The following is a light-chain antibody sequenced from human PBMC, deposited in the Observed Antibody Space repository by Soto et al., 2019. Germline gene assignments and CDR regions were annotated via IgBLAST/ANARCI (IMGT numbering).Light chain of an antibody. CDR2: GAS. Sequence: ELVMTQSPATLSLSPGNRATLSCRASQFVSTNLAWYQQRPGQAPRLLIYGASTRAIGVPARFSGSGSGTEFTLTISSLQSEDFAGYYCQQYNDRPRTFGQGTKVDIK. CDR3: QQYNDRPRT. V-gene: IGKV3-15*01. CDR1: QFVSTN. J-gene: IGKJ1*01.